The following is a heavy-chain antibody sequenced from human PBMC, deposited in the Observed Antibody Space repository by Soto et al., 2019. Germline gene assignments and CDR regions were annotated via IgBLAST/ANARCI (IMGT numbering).Heavy chain of an antibody. J-gene: IGHJ3*02. D-gene: IGHD3-10*01. V-gene: IGHV3-73*01. CDR2: IRSKANSYAT. CDR1: GFTFSGSA. Sequence: TGGSLRLSCAASGFTFSGSAMHWVRQASGKGLDWVGRIRSKANSYATAYAASVKGRFTISRDDSKNTAYLQMNSLKTEDTAVYYCTRPVLLWFGEPTDAFDIWGQGTMVTVSS. CDR3: TRPVLLWFGEPTDAFDI.